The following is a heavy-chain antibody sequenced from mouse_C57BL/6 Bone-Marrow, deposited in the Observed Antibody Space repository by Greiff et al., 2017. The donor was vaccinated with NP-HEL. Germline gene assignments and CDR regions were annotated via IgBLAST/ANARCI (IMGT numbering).Heavy chain of an antibody. CDR1: GYTFTDYY. D-gene: IGHD1-1*01. V-gene: IGHV1-26*01. Sequence: EVQLQQSGPELVKPGASVKISCKASGYTFTDYYMNWVKQSHGKSLEWIGDINPNNGGTSYIQKFKGKATLTGDKSSSTAYMELRSLTSEDSAVYYCARGGYYYGSSRFAYWGQGTLVTVSA. CDR2: INPNNGGT. CDR3: ARGGYYYGSSRFAY. J-gene: IGHJ3*01.